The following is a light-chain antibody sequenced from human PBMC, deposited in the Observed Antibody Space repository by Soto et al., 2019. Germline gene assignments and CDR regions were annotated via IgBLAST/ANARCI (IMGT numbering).Light chain of an antibody. J-gene: IGKJ2*02. CDR2: GAS. CDR3: QQYGSSPMCT. Sequence: PGERATLSCRASQSVSSSYLAWYQQKPGQAPRLLIYGASARATGIPDRFSGSGSGTDFTLNISRLEPEDFGVFYCQQYGSSPMCTFGQGNKLEIK. V-gene: IGKV3-20*01. CDR1: QSVSSSY.